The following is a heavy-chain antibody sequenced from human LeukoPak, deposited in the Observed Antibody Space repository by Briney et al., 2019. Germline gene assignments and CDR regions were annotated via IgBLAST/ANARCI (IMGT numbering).Heavy chain of an antibody. D-gene: IGHD2-2*01. CDR2: IYPDDSNT. CDR1: GYKFTNYW. Sequence: GESLKISCKGSGYKFTNYWIVWVRQMPGKGLEWMGIIYPDDSNTRCSPSFQGQVTISVDKSFSTAYLQWNSLKASDTAMYYCALQPGYCSSASCSHFDFWGQGTLVTVSS. CDR3: ALQPGYCSSASCSHFDF. J-gene: IGHJ4*02. V-gene: IGHV5-51*01.